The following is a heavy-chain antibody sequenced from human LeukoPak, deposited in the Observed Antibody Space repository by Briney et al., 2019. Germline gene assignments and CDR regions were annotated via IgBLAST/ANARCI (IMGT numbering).Heavy chain of an antibody. D-gene: IGHD1-26*01. Sequence: SETLSLTCTVSGGSISSYLWSWIRQPPGKGLEWVGYIYYSGSTNYNPSLKSRVTILVDTSKNQFSLKVSSVTAADTAVYYCARGQYSGSCFDNWGQGSLVTVSS. J-gene: IGHJ4*02. V-gene: IGHV4-59*01. CDR3: ARGQYSGSCFDN. CDR1: GGSISSYL. CDR2: IYYSGST.